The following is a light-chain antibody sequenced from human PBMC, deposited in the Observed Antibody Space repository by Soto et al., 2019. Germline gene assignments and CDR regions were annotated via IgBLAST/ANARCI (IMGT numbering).Light chain of an antibody. Sequence: EIVLTQSPGTLSLSPGERATLSCRASQSVSSSYLAWYQQKPGQAPRLLIYGASSRATGIPDRFSGSGSGTDFSLTISRLEPEDFAVYYCQQYAGSLITFGQGTRLEIK. CDR1: QSVSSSY. V-gene: IGKV3-20*01. J-gene: IGKJ5*01. CDR3: QQYAGSLIT. CDR2: GAS.